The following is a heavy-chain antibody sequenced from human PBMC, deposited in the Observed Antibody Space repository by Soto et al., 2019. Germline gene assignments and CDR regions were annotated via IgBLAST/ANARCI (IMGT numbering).Heavy chain of an antibody. J-gene: IGHJ4*02. V-gene: IGHV4-30-4*01. D-gene: IGHD3-22*01. CDR3: ASQTSNYYDSSGYYFDY. CDR2: IYYSGST. Sequence: SETLSLTCTVSGGSISIGDYYWSCIRQPPGKGLEWIGYIYYSGSTYYNPSLKSRVTISVDTSKNQFSLKLSSVTAADTAVYYCASQTSNYYDSSGYYFDYWGQGTLVTVS. CDR1: GGSISIGDYY.